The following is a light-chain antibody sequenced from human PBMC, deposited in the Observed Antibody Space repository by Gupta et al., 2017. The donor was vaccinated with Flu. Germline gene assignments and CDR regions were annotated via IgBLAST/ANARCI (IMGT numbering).Light chain of an antibody. J-gene: IGKJ3*01. CDR3: QQYNNWPPGA. Sequence: ERATFSCRASQSVSSNVAWYQQKPGQAPRLLIYGASTRATGIPARFSASGSGTEFTLTISSLQSEDFAIYYCQQYNNWPPGAFGPGTKVDVK. CDR2: GAS. V-gene: IGKV3-15*01. CDR1: QSVSSN.